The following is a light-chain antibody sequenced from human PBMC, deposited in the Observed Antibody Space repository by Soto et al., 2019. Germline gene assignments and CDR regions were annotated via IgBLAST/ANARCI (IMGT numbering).Light chain of an antibody. J-gene: IGLJ2*01. Sequence: SYELTQPLSVSVAPGKTARITCGGNDIGSKSVHWYQQKPGQAPVVVIFYDTERPSGIPERFSGSNSGNTATLTISRVEAGDEADYYCQVWDSSSDRVVFGGGTQLTVL. V-gene: IGLV3-21*04. CDR2: YDT. CDR3: QVWDSSSDRVV. CDR1: DIGSKS.